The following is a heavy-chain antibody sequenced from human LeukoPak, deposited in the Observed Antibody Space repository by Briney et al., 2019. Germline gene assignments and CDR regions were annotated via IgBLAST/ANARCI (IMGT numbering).Heavy chain of an antibody. Sequence: ASVKVSCKASGYTFTSYGISWVRQAPGQGLEWMGWISAYNGNTNYAQKLQGRVTMTTDTSTSTAYMELRSLRSDDTAVYYCARHGRPGYSNSWSDYWGQGTLVTVSS. J-gene: IGHJ4*02. V-gene: IGHV1-18*01. CDR2: ISAYNGNT. D-gene: IGHD6-13*01. CDR1: GYTFTSYG. CDR3: ARHGRPGYSNSWSDY.